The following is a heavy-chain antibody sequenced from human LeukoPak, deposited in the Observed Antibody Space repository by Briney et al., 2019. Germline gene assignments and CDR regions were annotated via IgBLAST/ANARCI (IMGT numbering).Heavy chain of an antibody. J-gene: IGHJ4*02. Sequence: PGGSLRLSCVGSPVTFGTSAMSWVRQAPGKGLEWVSAVSAGGSNTYYAESVEGRFTISRDNSKDTLYLQMDSLRVEDTAHYFCAGINCSGGTCYDYFDDWGQGTLVTVTS. V-gene: IGHV3-23*01. CDR1: PVTFGTSA. D-gene: IGHD2-15*01. CDR2: VSAGGSNT. CDR3: AGINCSGGTCYDYFDD.